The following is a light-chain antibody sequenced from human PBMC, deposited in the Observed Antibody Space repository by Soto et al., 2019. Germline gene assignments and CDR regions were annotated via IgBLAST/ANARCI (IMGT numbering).Light chain of an antibody. J-gene: IGKJ5*01. CDR3: QQSYSAPIT. V-gene: IGKV1-39*01. Sequence: DIQMTQSPSSLSASVGDRVTITCRASQSITNYLNWYQQKPGKAPKLLIYAAYSLQSGVPSRFSGSGSGTDFTLTISSLQPEDFATYYCQQSYSAPITFGQGTRLEIK. CDR1: QSITNY. CDR2: AAY.